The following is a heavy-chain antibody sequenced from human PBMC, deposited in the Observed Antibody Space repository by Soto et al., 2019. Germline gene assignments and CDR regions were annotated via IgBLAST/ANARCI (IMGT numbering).Heavy chain of an antibody. Sequence: GGSLRLSCAASGFTFSSYGMHWVRQTPGKGLEWVAVISYDGSNKYYADSVKGRFTISRDNSKNTLYLQMNSLRAEDTAVYYCAGTVVGAFDIWGQGTMVTVSS. D-gene: IGHD4-17*01. V-gene: IGHV3-30*03. CDR2: ISYDGSNK. CDR3: AGTVVGAFDI. J-gene: IGHJ3*02. CDR1: GFTFSSYG.